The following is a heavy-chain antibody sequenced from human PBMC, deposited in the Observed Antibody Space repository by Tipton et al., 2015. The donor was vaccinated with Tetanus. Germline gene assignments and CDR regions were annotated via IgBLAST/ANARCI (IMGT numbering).Heavy chain of an antibody. J-gene: IGHJ4*02. CDR2: ISSTTSYI. Sequence: GSLRLSCSVSGFLFSSYTMNWVRQAPGRGLEWVSSISSTTSYIYYSDSVKGRFTISRDNAKNSLYLQMNSLTADDTAAYFCASGSSLDYWGQGTLVTVSS. D-gene: IGHD6-6*01. CDR3: ASGSSLDY. CDR1: GFLFSSYT. V-gene: IGHV3-21*01.